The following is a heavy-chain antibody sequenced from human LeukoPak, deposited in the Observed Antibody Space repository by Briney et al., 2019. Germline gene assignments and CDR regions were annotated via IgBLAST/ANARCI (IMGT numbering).Heavy chain of an antibody. V-gene: IGHV3-53*04. CDR2: IYAGGRT. D-gene: IGHD2-2*01. J-gene: IGHJ4*02. Sequence: GGSLRLSCAASGFTVSTNYISWVRQAPGKGLEWVSVIYAGGRTYYADSVKGRFTISRHNSENTVYLQMNSLRAEDTAVYYCARLKDQQIFDYWGQGTMVTVSS. CDR1: GFTVSTNY. CDR3: ARLKDQQIFDY.